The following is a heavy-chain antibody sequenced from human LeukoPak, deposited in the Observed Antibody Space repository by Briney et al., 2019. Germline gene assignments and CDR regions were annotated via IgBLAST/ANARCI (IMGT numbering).Heavy chain of an antibody. D-gene: IGHD5-18*01. V-gene: IGHV3-53*04. CDR1: GFTVSTNC. CDR3: ARVDTVMAYYFDL. J-gene: IGHJ4*02. CDR2: IYSGGTT. Sequence: GGSLRLSCAASGFTVSTNCMTWVRQAPGKGLEWVSTIYSGGTTYYADSVMGRFTISRHNSRNTLYLQMNSLRAEDTAVYYCARVDTVMAYYFDLWGQGTLVTVSS.